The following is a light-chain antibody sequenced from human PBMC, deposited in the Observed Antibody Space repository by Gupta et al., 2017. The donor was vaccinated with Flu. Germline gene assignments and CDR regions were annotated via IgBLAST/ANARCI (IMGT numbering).Light chain of an antibody. V-gene: IGLV2-14*01. CDR2: GVS. CDR1: SSDVGAYEY. Sequence: QSALTPPASVPGSPGQSITISCTGTSSDVGAYEYVSWYQQHPGKAPKLIIYGVSNRPAGVSNRFSGSKSGNTASLTISGLQADDEADYYCSSYTSSDPVVFGGGTKVTVL. CDR3: SSYTSSDPVV. J-gene: IGLJ2*01.